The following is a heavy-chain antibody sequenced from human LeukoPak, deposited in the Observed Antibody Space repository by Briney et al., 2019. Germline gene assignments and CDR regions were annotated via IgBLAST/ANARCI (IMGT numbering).Heavy chain of an antibody. Sequence: GGSLRLSCAASGFTVSSNYMSWVRQAPGKGLEWVSVIYSGGSTYYADSVKGRFTISRDNSKNTLYLQMNSLRAEDTAVYYCARDTKTYYYDSSGYIDYWGQGTLVTVS. D-gene: IGHD3-22*01. CDR1: GFTVSSNY. V-gene: IGHV3-66*01. CDR3: ARDTKTYYYDSSGYIDY. CDR2: IYSGGST. J-gene: IGHJ4*02.